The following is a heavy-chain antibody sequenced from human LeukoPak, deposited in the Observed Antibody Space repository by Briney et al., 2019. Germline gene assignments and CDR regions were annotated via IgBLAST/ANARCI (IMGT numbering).Heavy chain of an antibody. Sequence: GGSLRLSCTASGFTFGDYAMSWFRQAPGKGLEWVGFIRSKAYGGTTEYAASVKGRFTISRDDSKSIAYLQMSSLKTEDTAVYYCTREGPYSGSYYYFDYWGQGTLVTVSS. D-gene: IGHD1-26*01. J-gene: IGHJ4*02. CDR3: TREGPYSGSYYYFDY. CDR1: GFTFGDYA. CDR2: IRSKAYGGTT. V-gene: IGHV3-49*03.